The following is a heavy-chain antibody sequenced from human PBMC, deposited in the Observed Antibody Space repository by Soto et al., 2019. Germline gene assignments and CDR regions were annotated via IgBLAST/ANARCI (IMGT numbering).Heavy chain of an antibody. CDR1: GGSISSGGYS. V-gene: IGHV4-30-2*01. CDR3: ARAGQWLPHYYYGMDV. Sequence: SETLSLTCAVSGGSISSGGYSWSWIRQPPGKGLEWIGYINHSGSTNYNPSLKSRVTISVDTSKNQFSLKLSSVTAADTAVYYCARAGQWLPHYYYGMDVWGQGTTVTVSS. J-gene: IGHJ6*02. CDR2: INHSGST. D-gene: IGHD6-19*01.